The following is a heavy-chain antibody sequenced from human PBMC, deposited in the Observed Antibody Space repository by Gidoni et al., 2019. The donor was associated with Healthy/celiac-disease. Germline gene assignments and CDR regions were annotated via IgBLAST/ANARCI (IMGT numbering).Heavy chain of an antibody. J-gene: IGHJ5*02. Sequence: QVQLVQSGAAVKKPGSSVKVSCKASGGTFSSYTISWVRQAPGQGLEWMGRIIPILGIANYAQKFQGRVTITADKSTSTAYMELSSLRSEDTAVYYCARGANSYDNWFDPWGQGTLVTVSS. D-gene: IGHD5-18*01. V-gene: IGHV1-69*02. CDR2: IIPILGIA. CDR3: ARGANSYDNWFDP. CDR1: GGTFSSYT.